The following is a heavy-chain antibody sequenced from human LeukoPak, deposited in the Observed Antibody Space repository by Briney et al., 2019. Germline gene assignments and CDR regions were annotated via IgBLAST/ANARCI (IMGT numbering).Heavy chain of an antibody. D-gene: IGHD6-19*01. CDR3: AKSGGRSVSSSGYMFDP. V-gene: IGHV1-69*13. Sequence: GASVKVSCKASGGTFSSYAISWVRQAPGQGLEWMGGIIPIFGTANYAQKFQGRVTITADESTSTAYMELNSLRAEDTAVYYCAKSGGRSVSSSGYMFDPWGQGTLVTVSS. CDR1: GGTFSSYA. J-gene: IGHJ5*02. CDR2: IIPIFGTA.